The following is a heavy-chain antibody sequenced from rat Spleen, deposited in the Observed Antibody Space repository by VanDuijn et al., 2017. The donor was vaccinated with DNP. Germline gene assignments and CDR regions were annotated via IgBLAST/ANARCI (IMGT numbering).Heavy chain of an antibody. CDR3: VTHPSWFGY. CDR2: ILFDGSRT. CDR1: GFTFSDYY. Sequence: EVQLVESGGGLLQPGRSLKLSCAASGFTFSDYYMAWVRQAPTKGLEWVTAILFDGSRTYYRDSVKGRFTISRDNAKRTQYLQMDSLRSEDTATYYCVTHPSWFGYWGPGTLVTVSS. J-gene: IGHJ3*01. V-gene: IGHV5S10*01.